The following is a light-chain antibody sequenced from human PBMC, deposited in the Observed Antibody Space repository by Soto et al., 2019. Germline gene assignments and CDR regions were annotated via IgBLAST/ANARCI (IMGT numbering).Light chain of an antibody. Sequence: QYALTQPASVSGSPGQSITISCTGTSSDVGGYNYVSWYQQHPGKAPKLMIYDVSNRPSGVSNRYSGSKSGNTASPTISGLQADDDSHYYCSSYPSSSTSDVVFGGGTKLTVL. CDR3: SSYPSSSTSDVV. V-gene: IGLV2-14*01. CDR1: SSDVGGYNY. J-gene: IGLJ2*01. CDR2: DVS.